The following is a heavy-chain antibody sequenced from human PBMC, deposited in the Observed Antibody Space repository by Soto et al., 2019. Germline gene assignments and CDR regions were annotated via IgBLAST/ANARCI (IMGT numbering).Heavy chain of an antibody. CDR3: ARQESGTARPDY. CDR1: GYSFTTYW. D-gene: IGHD1-26*01. J-gene: IGHJ4*02. V-gene: IGHV5-51*01. CDR2: IYPTDSDV. Sequence: EVQLVQSGAEVKKPGESLKISCKASGYSFTTYWIGWVRQIPGKGLEWMRIIYPTDSDVRYSPSFQGQVTMSAAKSLSTASLQWSSLKASQTAMYYRARQESGTARPDYWSQGTLVTVSS.